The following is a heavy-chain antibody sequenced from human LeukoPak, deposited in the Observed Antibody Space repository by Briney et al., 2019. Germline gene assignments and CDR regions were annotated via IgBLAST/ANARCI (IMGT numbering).Heavy chain of an antibody. D-gene: IGHD6-19*01. CDR1: GFTFSNYW. V-gene: IGHV3-7*04. J-gene: IGHJ4*02. CDR3: ARTIREQWLTIDY. Sequence: GGSLRLSCAASGFTFSNYWMNWVRQAPGKGLEWVANVKQDGSAKYYVDSVKGRFTISRDNAKNSLYLQMNSLGAEDTAVYYCARTIREQWLTIDYWGQGTLVTFSS. CDR2: VKQDGSAK.